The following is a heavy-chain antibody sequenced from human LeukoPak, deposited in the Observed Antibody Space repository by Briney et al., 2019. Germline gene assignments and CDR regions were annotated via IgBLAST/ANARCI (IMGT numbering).Heavy chain of an antibody. J-gene: IGHJ6*03. D-gene: IGHD5-24*01. CDR2: IDYSGST. CDR3: ARSDWGWLQSDYYRDV. CDR1: GGSISSSSYH. V-gene: IGHV4-39*07. Sequence: SETLSFTCTVSGGSISSSSYHWGWIRQPPGKGLEWIGSIDYSGSTYYNPSLKSRITISVDTSKNQFSLKLSSVTAADTAVYYCARSDWGWLQSDYYRDVWGKGTTVTISS.